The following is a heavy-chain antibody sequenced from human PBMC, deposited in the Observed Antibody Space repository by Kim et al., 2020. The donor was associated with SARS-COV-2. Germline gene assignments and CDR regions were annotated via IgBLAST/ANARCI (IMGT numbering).Heavy chain of an antibody. CDR1: GFTFSSYA. CDR2: ISYDGSNK. Sequence: GGSLRLSCAASGFTFSSYAMHWVRQAPGKGLEWVAVISYDGSNKYYADSVKGRFTISRDNSKNTLYLQMNSLRAEDTAVYYFARLMYCSSTSCYTGRARGSGNLDYYYYYGMDVWGQGTTVTVSS. D-gene: IGHD2-2*02. CDR3: ARLMYCSSTSCYTGRARGSGNLDYYYYYGMDV. V-gene: IGHV3-30*04. J-gene: IGHJ6*02.